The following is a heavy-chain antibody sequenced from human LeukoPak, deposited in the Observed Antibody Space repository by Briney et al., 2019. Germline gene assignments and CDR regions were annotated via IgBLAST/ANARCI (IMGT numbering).Heavy chain of an antibody. CDR3: SRDSLSSCGGDCYSGLDV. Sequence: SGGSLRLSCAASGFTFSSYAMHWVRQAPGKGLEWVAVIWYDGSNKYYADSVKGRFTISRDNAKNTLYLQMNSLRAEDTAVYYCSRDSLSSCGGDCYSGLDVWGQGTTVTVSS. V-gene: IGHV3-33*08. CDR2: IWYDGSNK. J-gene: IGHJ6*02. CDR1: GFTFSSYA. D-gene: IGHD2-21*02.